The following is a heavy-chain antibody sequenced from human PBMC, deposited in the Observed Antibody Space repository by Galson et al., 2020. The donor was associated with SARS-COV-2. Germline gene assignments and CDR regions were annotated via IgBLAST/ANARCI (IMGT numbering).Heavy chain of an antibody. CDR1: GFTFSSYA. CDR2: INGNGGAT. J-gene: IGHJ4*02. V-gene: IGHV3-23*01. Sequence: TGGSLRLSCAASGFTFSSYAMTWVRQAPGKGLEWVSLINGNGGATYYADSVRGRFTISRDNFRNTLYLQMESLIVDDAAVYYCARGYSSGGGPSDYWGQGTLLTVSS. D-gene: IGHD6-13*01. CDR3: ARGYSSGGGPSDY.